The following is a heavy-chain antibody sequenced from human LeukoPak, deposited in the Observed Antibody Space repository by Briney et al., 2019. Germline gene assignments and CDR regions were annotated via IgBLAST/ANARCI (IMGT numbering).Heavy chain of an antibody. CDR3: ANVGLYCSGTNCYEWDFEY. J-gene: IGHJ4*02. CDR2: IKKDGSEK. Sequence: PGGSLRLSCAASGFTFGTYWMSWVRQAPGKGLEGVANIKKDGSEKYYVDSVKGRFTISRDNAKKSLYLQMNSLRSEDTAVYYCANVGLYCSGTNCYEWDFEYWGQGTLVTVSS. CDR1: GFTFGTYW. D-gene: IGHD2-15*01. V-gene: IGHV3-7*01.